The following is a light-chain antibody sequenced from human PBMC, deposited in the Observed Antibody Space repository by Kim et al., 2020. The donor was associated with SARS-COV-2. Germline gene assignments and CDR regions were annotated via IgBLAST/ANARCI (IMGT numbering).Light chain of an antibody. V-gene: IGLV3-21*04. CDR2: YDS. CDR1: DIGRQS. J-gene: IGLJ2*01. Sequence: SYELTQPPSVSVAPGETARLTCGGTDIGRQSVFWYQQKPGQAPVLVMSYDSDRASGIPERFSGSKSENTVALTVSRVEAGDEADYYCQIWDNGSDHVFFGGGTKLTVL. CDR3: QIWDNGSDHVF.